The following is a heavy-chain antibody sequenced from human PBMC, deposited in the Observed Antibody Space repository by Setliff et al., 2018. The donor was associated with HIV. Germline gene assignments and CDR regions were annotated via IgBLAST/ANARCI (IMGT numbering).Heavy chain of an antibody. CDR3: ARDYYDLSSYHHYRHDFFDP. Sequence: ASVKVSCKASGYTFTSCFLHWVRQAPGQGLEWTGWISANDGRTNHAQNFQDRVTMTTDTATSTAYMELRSLRSNATAVYYCARDYYDLSSYHHYRHDFFDPWGQGTRGTVS. CDR1: GYTFTSCF. J-gene: IGHJ5*02. CDR2: ISANDGRT. V-gene: IGHV1-18*04. D-gene: IGHD3-10*01.